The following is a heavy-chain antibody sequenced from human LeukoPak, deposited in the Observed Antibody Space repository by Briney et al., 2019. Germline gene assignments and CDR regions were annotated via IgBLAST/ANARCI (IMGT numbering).Heavy chain of an antibody. J-gene: IGHJ4*02. Sequence: GRSLRLSCAASGFTFSSYGMHWVRQAPGKGLEWVAVISYDGSNKYYADSVKGRFTISRDNSKNTLYLQMNSLRAEGTAVYYCAKDRDTSGWYGRVDYWGQGTLVTVSS. CDR3: AKDRDTSGWYGRVDY. V-gene: IGHV3-30*18. CDR2: ISYDGSNK. CDR1: GFTFSSYG. D-gene: IGHD6-19*01.